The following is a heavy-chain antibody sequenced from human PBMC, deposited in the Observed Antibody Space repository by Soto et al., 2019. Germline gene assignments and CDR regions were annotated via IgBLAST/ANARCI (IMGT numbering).Heavy chain of an antibody. CDR1: GYSFTSYD. V-gene: IGHV1-8*01. J-gene: IGHJ3*02. CDR3: ARYPYTSYCSDGSCSYDAFDI. D-gene: IGHD2-15*01. Sequence: QVQMVQSGAEVKKPGASVKVSCRASGYSFTSYDVNWVRQATGQGLEWMGWMNPNSGNTAFAQKFQGRATMTRDTPISTDYMELSGLRSEDTAVYYCARYPYTSYCSDGSCSYDAFDIWGQGTVVTVSS. CDR2: MNPNSGNT.